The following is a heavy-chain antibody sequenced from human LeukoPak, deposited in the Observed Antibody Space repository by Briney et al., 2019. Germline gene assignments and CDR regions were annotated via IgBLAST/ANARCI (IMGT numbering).Heavy chain of an antibody. CDR2: IYYSGST. V-gene: IGHV4-30-4*02. CDR3: AREASGSYFDY. J-gene: IGHJ4*02. CDR1: GGSISSGDYY. D-gene: IGHD1-26*01. Sequence: SETLSLTCTVSGGSISSGDYYWSWIRQPPGKGLEWIGYIYYSGSTYYNPSLKSRVTISVDTPKNQFSLKLSSVTAADTAVYYCAREASGSYFDYWGQGTLVTVSS.